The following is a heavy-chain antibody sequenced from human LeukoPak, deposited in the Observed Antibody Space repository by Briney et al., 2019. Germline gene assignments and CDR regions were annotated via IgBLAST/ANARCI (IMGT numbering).Heavy chain of an antibody. J-gene: IGHJ4*02. D-gene: IGHD3-22*01. CDR2: ISASGDVT. CDR1: RFSFSAYP. CDR3: AREGGAYYDSSGYLPFDY. Sequence: GGSLRLSCAASRFSFSAYPMGWVRRAPGKGLEWVSGISASGDVTFHADPVKGRFTISRDNSKNTLYLQMNSLRAEDTAVYYCAREGGAYYDSSGYLPFDYWGQGTLVTVSS. V-gene: IGHV3-23*01.